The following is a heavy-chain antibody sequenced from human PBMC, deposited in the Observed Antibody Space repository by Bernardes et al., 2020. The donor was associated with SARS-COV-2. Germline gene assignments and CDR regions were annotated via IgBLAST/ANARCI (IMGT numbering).Heavy chain of an antibody. V-gene: IGHV3-72*01. J-gene: IGHJ6*03. CDR2: ARNKASGHTT. CDR1: GFTFSDHH. CDR3: SSSRVGSVMDV. D-gene: IGHD6-25*01. Sequence: GGSLRLSCAGSGFTFSDHHMDWVRQGPGKGLEWVARARNKASGHTTEYASSVNGRFTISRDELKKSLYLEMNSLKSEDTAIYYCSSSRVGSVMDVWGKGTTVTVS.